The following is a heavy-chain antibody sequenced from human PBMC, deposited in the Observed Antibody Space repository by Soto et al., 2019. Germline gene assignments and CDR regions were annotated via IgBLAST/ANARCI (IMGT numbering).Heavy chain of an antibody. D-gene: IGHD3-10*01. CDR2: ISGSGGST. CDR1: GFTFSSYA. J-gene: IGHJ4*02. Sequence: PGGSLRLSCAASGFTFSSYAMSWVRQAPGKGLEWVSAISGSGGSTYYADSVKGRFTISRDNSKNTLYLQMNSLRAEDTAVYYCANNPEFWFGASYYFDYWGQGTLVTVSS. V-gene: IGHV3-23*01. CDR3: ANNPEFWFGASYYFDY.